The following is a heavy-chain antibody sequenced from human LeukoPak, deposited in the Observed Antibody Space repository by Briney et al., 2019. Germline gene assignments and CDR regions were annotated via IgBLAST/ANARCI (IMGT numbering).Heavy chain of an antibody. CDR1: GYTFADYY. CDR2: INPKTGVT. Sequence: ASVKVSCKTSGYTFADYYLTWVRQAPGQGFEWLGWINPKTGVTKYAQNLLGGVTMTSDTSISTAYMELSRPTSDDTALYFCARDIILDSWGQGTLVTVSS. V-gene: IGHV1-2*02. CDR3: ARDIILDS. D-gene: IGHD1-14*01. J-gene: IGHJ5*01.